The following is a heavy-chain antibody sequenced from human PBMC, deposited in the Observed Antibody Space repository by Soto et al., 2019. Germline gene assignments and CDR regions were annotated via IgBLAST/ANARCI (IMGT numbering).Heavy chain of an antibody. D-gene: IGHD6-13*01. J-gene: IGHJ5*02. CDR1: GGSMISYY. Sequence: SEALSLTCTGSGGSMISYYWSWIPQPPGRGLEWIGFIYYAGSTKYNPSLNSRVTISVDTSKNQFSLTVTSVTAADTAMYYCARPKTIGAAAGKGWFDPWGQGTLVTFSS. CDR3: ARPKTIGAAAGKGWFDP. V-gene: IGHV4-59*08. CDR2: IYYAGST.